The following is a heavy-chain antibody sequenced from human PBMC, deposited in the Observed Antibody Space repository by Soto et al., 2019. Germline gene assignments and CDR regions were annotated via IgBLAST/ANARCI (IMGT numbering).Heavy chain of an antibody. Sequence: ASVKVSCKASGYTFTSYGISWVRQVPGQGLEWMGWISAYNGNTNYAQKLQGRVTMTTDTSTSTAYMELRSLRSDDTAVYYCARGGGGSSTHYYYYYGMDVWGQGTTVTVSS. CDR2: ISAYNGNT. J-gene: IGHJ6*02. CDR1: GYTFTSYG. D-gene: IGHD2-15*01. CDR3: ARGGGGSSTHYYYYYGMDV. V-gene: IGHV1-18*01.